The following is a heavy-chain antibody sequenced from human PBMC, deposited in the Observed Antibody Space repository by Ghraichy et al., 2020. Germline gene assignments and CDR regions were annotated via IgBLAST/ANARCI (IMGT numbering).Heavy chain of an antibody. CDR2: ISYDGSNK. Sequence: CAASGFTFSSYGMHWVRQAPGKGLEWVAVISYDGSNKYYADSVKGRFTISRDNSKNTLYLQMNSLRAEDTAVYYCAKDLQVTRYYYYGMDVWGQGTTVTVSS. D-gene: IGHD5-18*01. J-gene: IGHJ6*02. CDR3: AKDLQVTRYYYYGMDV. CDR1: GFTFSSYG. V-gene: IGHV3-30*18.